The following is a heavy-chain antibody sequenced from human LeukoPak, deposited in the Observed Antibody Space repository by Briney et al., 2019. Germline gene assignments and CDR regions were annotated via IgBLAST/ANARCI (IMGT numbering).Heavy chain of an antibody. J-gene: IGHJ4*02. Sequence: ASVKVSCKASGYTFTSYDINWVRQATGQGLEWMGWINPNSGGTNYAQKFQGRVTMTRDTSISTAYMELSRLRSDDTAVYYCASYDFWSGLDYWGQGTLVTVSS. CDR1: GYTFTSYD. CDR3: ASYDFWSGLDY. D-gene: IGHD3-3*01. CDR2: INPNSGGT. V-gene: IGHV1-2*02.